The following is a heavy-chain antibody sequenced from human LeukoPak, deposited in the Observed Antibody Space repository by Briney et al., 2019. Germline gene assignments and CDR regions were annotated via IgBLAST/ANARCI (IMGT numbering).Heavy chain of an antibody. CDR1: GGSISSHY. CDR3: ASGYSYGYLVS. J-gene: IGHJ4*02. D-gene: IGHD5-18*01. V-gene: IGHV4-59*11. Sequence: SETLSLTRTVSGGSISSHYWSWIRQPPGKGLEWIGYIYYSGSTNYNPSLKSRVTISVDTSKNQFSLKLSSVTAADTAVYYCASGYSYGYLVSWGQGTLVTVSS. CDR2: IYYSGST.